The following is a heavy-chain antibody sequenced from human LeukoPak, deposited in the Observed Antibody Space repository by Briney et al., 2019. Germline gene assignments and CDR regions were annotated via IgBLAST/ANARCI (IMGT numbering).Heavy chain of an antibody. Sequence: GGPLRLSCAASGFTFSSLAMSWVRQAPGKGLEWVSTISGGGGSTYYADSVKGRFTISRDNSKNTLYLQVNSLRAEDTAVYYCAKGGKWDVTPFDYWGQGTLVTVSS. J-gene: IGHJ4*02. CDR1: GFTFSSLA. CDR2: ISGGGGST. CDR3: AKGGKWDVTPFDY. V-gene: IGHV3-23*01. D-gene: IGHD1-26*01.